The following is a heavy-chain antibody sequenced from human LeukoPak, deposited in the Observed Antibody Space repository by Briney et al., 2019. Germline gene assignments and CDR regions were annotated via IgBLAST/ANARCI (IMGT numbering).Heavy chain of an antibody. J-gene: IGHJ4*02. CDR3: AKDRSYYDSSGSPTFDN. V-gene: IGHV3-30*18. CDR1: GFTFSSYG. Sequence: GGSLRLSCAASGFTFSSYGMHWVRQAPGKGLELVAVISYDGSNKYYADSVKGRFTISRDNSKNTLYLQMNSLRAEDTAVYYCAKDRSYYDSSGSPTFDNWGQGTLVTVSS. D-gene: IGHD3-22*01. CDR2: ISYDGSNK.